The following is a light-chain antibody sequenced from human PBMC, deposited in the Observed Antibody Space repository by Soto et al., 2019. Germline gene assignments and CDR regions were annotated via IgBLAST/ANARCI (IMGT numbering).Light chain of an antibody. CDR2: KAS. CDR1: QSISSW. CDR3: QQYNSYPIT. J-gene: IGKJ5*01. V-gene: IGKV1-5*03. Sequence: DIQMTQSPSTLSASVGDRVTITCRASQSISSWLAWYQQKPGKAPKSLIYKASSLESGVPSRFSGSGSGTEFTLTISSLQPYDFATYYCQQYNSYPITFGQGTRLEIK.